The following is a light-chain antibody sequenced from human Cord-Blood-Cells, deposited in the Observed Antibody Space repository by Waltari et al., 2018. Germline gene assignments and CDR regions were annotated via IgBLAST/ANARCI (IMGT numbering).Light chain of an antibody. CDR2: WAS. Sequence: DIVMTQSPDSLAGSLGERATINCKYSQSVLYSSNNKNYLAWYQQKPGQPPKLLIYWASTRESGVPDRFSGSGSGTDFTLTISSLQAEDVAVYYCQQYYSTPQTFGQGTKVEIK. CDR3: QQYYSTPQT. CDR1: QSVLYSSNNKNY. V-gene: IGKV4-1*01. J-gene: IGKJ1*01.